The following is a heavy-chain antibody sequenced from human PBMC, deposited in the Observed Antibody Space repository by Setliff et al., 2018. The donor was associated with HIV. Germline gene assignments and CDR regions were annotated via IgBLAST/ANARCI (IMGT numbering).Heavy chain of an antibody. D-gene: IGHD6-19*01. CDR3: ARDGDSSGRYGYYYYMDV. J-gene: IGHJ6*03. Sequence: SVKVSCKASGGTFSTYAISWVRQAPGQGLEWMGRIIPIFGTANYAQKFQGRVTITADKSTSTAYMELSSLRSEDTAVYHCARDGDSSGRYGYYYYMDVWGKGPRSPSP. CDR2: IIPIFGTA. CDR1: GGTFSTYA. V-gene: IGHV1-69*06.